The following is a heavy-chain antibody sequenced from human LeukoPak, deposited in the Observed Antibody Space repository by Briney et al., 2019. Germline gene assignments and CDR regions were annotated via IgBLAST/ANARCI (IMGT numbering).Heavy chain of an antibody. CDR1: GFTFSSYG. Sequence: GGSLRLSCAASGFTFSSYGMHWVRQAPGKGLEWVAVISYDGSNKYYADSVKGRFTISRDNSKNTPYLQMNSLRAEDTAVYYCAKNSDTAMADYWGQGTLVTVSS. J-gene: IGHJ4*02. CDR2: ISYDGSNK. CDR3: AKNSDTAMADY. V-gene: IGHV3-30*18. D-gene: IGHD5-18*01.